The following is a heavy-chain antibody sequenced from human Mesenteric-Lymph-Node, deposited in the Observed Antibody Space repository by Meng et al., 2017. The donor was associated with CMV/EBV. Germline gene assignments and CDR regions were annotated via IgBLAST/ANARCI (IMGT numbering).Heavy chain of an antibody. J-gene: IGHJ4*02. V-gene: IGHV5-51*01. CDR1: GYSFTAYW. CDR3: VRRLAAGPVMGYFDY. Sequence: TGYSFTAYWIGWVRQIPGKGLEWMGLIYPGDSDTKYNPPFEGQVTISADKSISTAYLQWSSLKDSDTAMYYCVRRLAAGPVMGYFDYWGQGTLVTVSS. CDR2: IYPGDSDT. D-gene: IGHD6-13*01.